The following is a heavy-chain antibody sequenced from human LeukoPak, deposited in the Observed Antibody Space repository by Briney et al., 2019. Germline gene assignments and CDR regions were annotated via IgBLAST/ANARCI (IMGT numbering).Heavy chain of an antibody. J-gene: IGHJ3*02. V-gene: IGHV1-69*13. D-gene: IGHD5-18*01. Sequence: ASVKVSCKASGGTFSSYAISWVRQAPGQGLEWMGGIIPIFGTANYAQKFQGRVTITADESTSTAYMELSSLRSEDTAVYYCARVPRYSYGYHDAFDIWGQGTMVTVSS. CDR2: IIPIFGTA. CDR1: GGTFSSYA. CDR3: ARVPRYSYGYHDAFDI.